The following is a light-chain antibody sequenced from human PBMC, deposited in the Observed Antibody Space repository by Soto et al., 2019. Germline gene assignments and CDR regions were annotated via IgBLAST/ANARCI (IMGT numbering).Light chain of an antibody. Sequence: DIQMTQSPSTLSASVGDRVTITCRASQSVGDWLAWYQQKPGKAPKLLIYKASNLESGVTSRFSGSGSGTDFTLTISSLQPDDFATYYCQQYDTYTHTFGQGTKLEI. CDR2: KAS. V-gene: IGKV1-5*03. CDR3: QQYDTYTHT. CDR1: QSVGDW. J-gene: IGKJ2*01.